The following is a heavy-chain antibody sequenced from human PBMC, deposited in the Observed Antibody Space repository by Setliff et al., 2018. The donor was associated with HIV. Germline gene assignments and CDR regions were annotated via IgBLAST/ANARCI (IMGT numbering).Heavy chain of an antibody. CDR1: GESLSGYS. V-gene: IGHV4-34*01. CDR2: INHSGST. Sequence: SETLSLTCAVYGESLSGYSWNWIRQPPGRGLEWIGEINHSGSTNYNPSLKSRVTISVDTSKNHFSLSLSSVTAADTAVYYCARRGWNGYKAFDYWGQGTLVTVSS. J-gene: IGHJ4*02. D-gene: IGHD5-12*01. CDR3: ARRGWNGYKAFDY.